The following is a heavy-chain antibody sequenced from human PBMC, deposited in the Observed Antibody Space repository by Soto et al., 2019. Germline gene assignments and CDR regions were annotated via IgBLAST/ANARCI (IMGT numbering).Heavy chain of an antibody. J-gene: IGHJ4*02. D-gene: IGHD3-22*01. V-gene: IGHV4-34*01. CDR1: GRPSSTPY. Sequence: SETLAPSCAVYGRPSSTPYWSWIREPTGKGLEWIGEIDHSGGTSYNPSLKSRVTISVDTSKSQFSLKLTSVTAADRAVYYCARGSVDTVDSSGFHEYWGQGTPVT. CDR2: IDHSGGT. CDR3: ARGSVDTVDSSGFHEY.